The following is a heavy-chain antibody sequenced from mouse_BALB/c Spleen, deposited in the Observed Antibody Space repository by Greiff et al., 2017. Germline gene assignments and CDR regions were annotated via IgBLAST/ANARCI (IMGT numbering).Heavy chain of an antibody. D-gene: IGHD3-1*01. J-gene: IGHJ4*01. CDR3: ARSSGYGDYAMDY. Sequence: EVQRVESGPGLVKPSQSLSLTCSVTGYSITSGYYWNWIRQFPGNKLEWMGYISYDGSNNYNPSLKNRISITRDTSKNQFFLKLNSVTTEDTATYYCARSSGYGDYAMDYWGQGTSVTVSS. CDR1: GYSITSGYY. CDR2: ISYDGSN. V-gene: IGHV3-6*02.